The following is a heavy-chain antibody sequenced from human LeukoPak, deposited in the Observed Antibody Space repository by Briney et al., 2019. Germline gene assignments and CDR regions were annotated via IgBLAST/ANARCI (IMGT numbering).Heavy chain of an antibody. V-gene: IGHV3-53*01. CDR1: GLTGSHNH. Sequence: GGSLRLSCAASGLTGSHNHVSWVRQAPGKGLEWVSAIHTSGDTCYADSVKGRFTISRDTSKNTLYLQINSLRVEDTAVYYCIVFSDSNHWGQGTLVTVSS. D-gene: IGHD2-21*02. CDR3: IVFSDSNH. CDR2: IHTSGDT. J-gene: IGHJ5*02.